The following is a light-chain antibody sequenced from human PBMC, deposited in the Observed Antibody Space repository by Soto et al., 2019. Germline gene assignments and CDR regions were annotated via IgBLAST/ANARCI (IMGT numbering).Light chain of an antibody. V-gene: IGLV2-11*01. CDR3: RSYGGSYTWV. CDR2: DVS. J-gene: IGLJ3*02. Sequence: QSALTQPRSVSGSPGQSVTISCTGTSGDVGGYNFVSWYQQHPGKAPTLMIFDVSQRPSGVPDRFSGSKSGNTASLTISGLQADDEADYYCRSYGGSYTWVFGGGTKLTVL. CDR1: SGDVGGYNF.